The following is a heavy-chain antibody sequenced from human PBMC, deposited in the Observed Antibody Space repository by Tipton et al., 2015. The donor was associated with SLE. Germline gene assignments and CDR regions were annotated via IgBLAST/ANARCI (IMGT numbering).Heavy chain of an antibody. J-gene: IGHJ6*02. V-gene: IGHV3-30*04. Sequence: RSLRLSCAASGFTFGSYAMNWVRQAPGKGLEWVAVISYDGGNKCYADSVKGRFTISRDNSKNTLYLQMNSLRAEDTAVYYCARELLSVYGMDVWGQGTTVTVSS. CDR3: ARELLSVYGMDV. CDR2: ISYDGGNK. D-gene: IGHD2/OR15-2a*01. CDR1: GFTFGSYA.